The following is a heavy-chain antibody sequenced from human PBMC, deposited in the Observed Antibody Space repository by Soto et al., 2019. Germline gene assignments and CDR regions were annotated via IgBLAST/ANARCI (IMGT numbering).Heavy chain of an antibody. CDR1: GASISSYF. CDR3: ARATTVTSPLAFDI. CDR2: IYTSGST. D-gene: IGHD4-17*01. Sequence: SETLSLTCTVSGASISSYFWSWIRQPAGKGLEWIGRIYTSGSTDYNPSLESRVTMSVDTSKNQFSLKLSSVTAADTAVYCCARATTVTSPLAFDIWGQGTMVTVSS. V-gene: IGHV4-4*07. J-gene: IGHJ3*02.